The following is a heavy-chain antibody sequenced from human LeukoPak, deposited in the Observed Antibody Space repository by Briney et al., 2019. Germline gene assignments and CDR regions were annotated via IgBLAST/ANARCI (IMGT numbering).Heavy chain of an antibody. J-gene: IGHJ4*02. CDR3: VRDLLGEQLSNS. CDR2: ISGDGGDT. CDR1: GFTFSSYA. Sequence: PGGSLRLSCAASGFTFSSYAMNWVRQAPGKGLEWVSTISGDGGDTHYADSVKGRITISRDSSRNTVFLQMNSLRGEDTAVYYCVRDLLGEQLSNSWGQGTLVTVSS. V-gene: IGHV3-23*01. D-gene: IGHD3-16*01.